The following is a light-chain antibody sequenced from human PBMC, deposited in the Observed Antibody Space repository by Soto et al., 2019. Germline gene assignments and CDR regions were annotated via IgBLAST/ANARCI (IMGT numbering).Light chain of an antibody. Sequence: QSALTQPASVSGSPGQSITISCTGTSSDFASYNFVSWYQHYPGKAPKLIIYEVSNRPSGVSNRFSGSKSGNTASLTISGLQAEYEADYYCSSYTTTSTLIIFGGGTQLTVL. CDR2: EVS. J-gene: IGLJ2*01. V-gene: IGLV2-14*01. CDR1: SSDFASYNF. CDR3: SSYTTTSTLII.